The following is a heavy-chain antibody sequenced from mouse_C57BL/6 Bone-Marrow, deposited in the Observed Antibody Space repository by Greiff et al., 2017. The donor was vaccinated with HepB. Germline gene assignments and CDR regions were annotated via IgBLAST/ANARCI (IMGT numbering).Heavy chain of an antibody. CDR3: ARNYGNAWFAY. D-gene: IGHD2-1*01. J-gene: IGHJ3*01. CDR1: GYTFTSYG. CDR2: IYPRSGNT. Sequence: VQLQESGAELARPGASVKLSCKASGYTFTSYGISWVKQRTGQGLEWIGEIYPRSGNTYYNEKFKGKATLTADKSSSTAYMELRSLTSEDSAVYFCARNYGNAWFAYWGQGTLVTVSA. V-gene: IGHV1-81*01.